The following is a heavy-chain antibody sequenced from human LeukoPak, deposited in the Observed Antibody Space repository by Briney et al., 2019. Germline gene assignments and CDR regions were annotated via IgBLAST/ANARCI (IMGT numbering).Heavy chain of an antibody. CDR3: AKGHISGYCSSTSCYGVVDYFDY. CDR2: ISGSGGST. J-gene: IGHJ4*02. CDR1: GFTFSSYA. Sequence: GGSLRLSCAASGFTFSSYAMSWVRQAPGKGLEWVSAISGSGGSTYYADSVKGRFTISRENSKNTLYLQMNSLRAEDTAVYYCAKGHISGYCSSTSCYGVVDYFDYWGQGTLVTVSS. D-gene: IGHD2-2*01. V-gene: IGHV3-23*01.